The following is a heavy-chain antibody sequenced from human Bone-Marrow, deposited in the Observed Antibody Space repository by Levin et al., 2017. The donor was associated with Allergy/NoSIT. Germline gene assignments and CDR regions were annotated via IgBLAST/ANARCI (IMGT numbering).Heavy chain of an antibody. J-gene: IGHJ6*02. CDR3: ARTRPLPPDGHYGMDV. V-gene: IGHV4-59*01. Sequence: SQTLSLTCSVSGDSITSYHWSWIRQPPGKGLEWIGYIYYNGSTYYNPSLKSRVTISLDTSKTQFSLKLTSVTAADTAVFYCARTRPLPPDGHYGMDVRGQGTTATVSS. D-gene: IGHD4-17*01. CDR1: GDSITSYH. CDR2: IYYNGST.